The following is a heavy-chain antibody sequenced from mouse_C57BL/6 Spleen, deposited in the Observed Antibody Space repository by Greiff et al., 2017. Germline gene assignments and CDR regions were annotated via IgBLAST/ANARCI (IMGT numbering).Heavy chain of an antibody. CDR1: GYTFTDYY. J-gene: IGHJ2*01. CDR2: INPNNGGT. V-gene: IGHV1-26*01. D-gene: IGHD1-1*01. Sequence: EVQLQQSGPELVKPGASVKISCKASGYTFTDYYMNWVKQSHGKSLEWIGDINPNNGGTSYNQKFKGKATLTVDKSSSTAYMELRSLTSEDSAVYYCAKGLTTVVELDYWGQGTTLTVSS. CDR3: AKGLTTVVELDY.